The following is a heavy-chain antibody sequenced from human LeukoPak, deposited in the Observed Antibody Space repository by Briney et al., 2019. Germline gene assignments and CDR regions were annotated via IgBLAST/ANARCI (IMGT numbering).Heavy chain of an antibody. Sequence: QTGGSLRLSCTVSGFTVSTNSMSWVRQAPGKGLEWVSFIYSDNTHYSDSVKGRFTISRDNSKNTLYLQMNSLRAEDTAVYYCAQNAVVTPSTDYWGQGTLVTVSS. V-gene: IGHV3-53*01. D-gene: IGHD3-22*01. CDR2: IYSDNT. CDR3: AQNAVVTPSTDY. CDR1: GFTVSTNS. J-gene: IGHJ4*02.